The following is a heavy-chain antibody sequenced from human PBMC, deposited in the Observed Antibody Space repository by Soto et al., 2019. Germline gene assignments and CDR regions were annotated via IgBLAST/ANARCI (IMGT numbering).Heavy chain of an antibody. J-gene: IGHJ6*02. Sequence: EVQLLESGGGLVQPGGSLRLSCAASGFTFSSYAMSWVRQAPGKGLEWVSAISGSGGSTYYADSVKGRFTISRDNSKNTLYLQMDSLRAEDTAVYYCAKNVWGITIFGGMDVWGQGTTVTVSS. CDR2: ISGSGGST. CDR3: AKNVWGITIFGGMDV. CDR1: GFTFSSYA. V-gene: IGHV3-23*01. D-gene: IGHD3-9*01.